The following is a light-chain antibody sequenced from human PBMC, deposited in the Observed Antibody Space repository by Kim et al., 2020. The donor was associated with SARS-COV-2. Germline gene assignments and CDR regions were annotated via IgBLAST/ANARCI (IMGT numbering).Light chain of an antibody. CDR2: GKN. J-gene: IGLJ3*02. CDR1: SLRNYF. CDR3: NSRDSSGKQWV. Sequence: SSELTQDPAVSVALGQTVRITCQGASLRNYFATWYQQKPGLAPILVIYGKNNRPSGIPDRFSGSSSGDTASLTITGAQAEDEADYYCNSRDSSGKQWVFG. V-gene: IGLV3-19*01.